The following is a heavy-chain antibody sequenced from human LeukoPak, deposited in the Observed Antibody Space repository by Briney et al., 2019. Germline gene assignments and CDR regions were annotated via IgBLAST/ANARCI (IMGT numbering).Heavy chain of an antibody. CDR2: ISTRSDYI. D-gene: IGHD2-2*01. CDR3: ASPLFCSSTSCHWAH. J-gene: IGHJ4*02. CDR1: GITFSSYT. Sequence: GGSLRLSCAASGITFSSYTMTWVRLAPGKGLEWVSSISTRSDYIYYADSVKGRFTISRDNAKKSLYLQMNSLRAEDTALYYCASPLFCSSTSCHWAHWGQGTLVTVSS. V-gene: IGHV3-21*01.